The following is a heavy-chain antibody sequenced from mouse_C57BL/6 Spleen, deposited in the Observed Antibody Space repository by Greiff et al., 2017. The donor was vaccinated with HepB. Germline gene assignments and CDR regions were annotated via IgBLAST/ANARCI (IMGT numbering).Heavy chain of an antibody. CDR3: ARNYYGTLYWYFDV. D-gene: IGHD1-1*01. CDR1: GFTFSDYG. V-gene: IGHV5-17*01. Sequence: EVKLMESGGGLVKPGGSLKLSCAASGFTFSDYGMHWVRQAPEKGLEWVAYISSGSSTIYYADTVKGRFTISRDNAKNTLFLQMTSLRSEDTAMYYCARNYYGTLYWYFDVWGTGTTVTVSS. CDR2: ISSGSSTI. J-gene: IGHJ1*03.